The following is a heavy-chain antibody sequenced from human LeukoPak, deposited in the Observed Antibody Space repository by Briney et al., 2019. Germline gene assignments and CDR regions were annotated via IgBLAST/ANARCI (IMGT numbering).Heavy chain of an antibody. V-gene: IGHV3-23*01. Sequence: GGSLRLSCAASGFTFSSYAMSWVRQAPGKGLEWVSAISGSGGNTYYADSVKGRFTISRDNSKNTLYLQMNSLKVEDTAVYYCAKTPYDYSVTGYYTYYMDVWGKGTTVTVSS. CDR1: GFTFSSYA. J-gene: IGHJ6*03. CDR2: ISGSGGNT. D-gene: IGHD3-16*01. CDR3: AKTPYDYSVTGYYTYYMDV.